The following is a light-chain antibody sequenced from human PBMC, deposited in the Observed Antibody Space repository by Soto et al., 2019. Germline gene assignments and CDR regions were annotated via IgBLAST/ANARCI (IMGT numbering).Light chain of an antibody. Sequence: QSVLRQPPSVSGAPGQRVTISCTGSGSNIGAGYDVHWYQQLPGTAPKLLIFANIIRPSGVPDRFSGSKSGASASLAITGLRAEDEADYYCQSYDSSLSGYVFGTGTKVTVL. V-gene: IGLV1-40*01. CDR1: GSNIGAGYD. CDR3: QSYDSSLSGYV. J-gene: IGLJ1*01. CDR2: ANI.